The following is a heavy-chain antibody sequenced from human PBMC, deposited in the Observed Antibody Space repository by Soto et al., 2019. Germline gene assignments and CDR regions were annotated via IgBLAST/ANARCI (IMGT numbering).Heavy chain of an antibody. CDR2: ISAYNGNK. CDR3: ARGGWEFDT. D-gene: IGHD1-26*01. Sequence: ASVKVSCNASGYTFTSYGISWVRHAPGQGLEWMGWISAYNGNKKYAKKLQGRVTMTKDTSTRKDYMELRRLRYEETAVYYCARGGWEFDTWGQGTLVTVSS. V-gene: IGHV1-18*01. CDR1: GYTFTSYG. J-gene: IGHJ5*02.